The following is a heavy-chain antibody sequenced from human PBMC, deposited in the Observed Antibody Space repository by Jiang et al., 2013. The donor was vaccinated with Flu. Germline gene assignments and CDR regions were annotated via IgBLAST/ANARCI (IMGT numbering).Heavy chain of an antibody. CDR2: TYYRSKWYN. Sequence: SQTLSLTCAISGDSVSSNSAAWNWIRQSPSRGLEWLGRTYYRSKWYNDYAVSVKSRIIINADTSKNQFSLQLNSVTPEDTAVYYCARDPKHGDYPYYYYGMTSGAKGPRSVSP. CDR1: GDSVSSNSAA. V-gene: IGHV6-1*01. D-gene: IGHD4-17*01. CDR3: ARDPKHGDYPYYYYGMTS. J-gene: IGHJ6*02.